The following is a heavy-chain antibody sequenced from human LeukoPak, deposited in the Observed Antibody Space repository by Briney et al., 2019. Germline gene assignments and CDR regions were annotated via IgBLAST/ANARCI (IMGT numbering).Heavy chain of an antibody. V-gene: IGHV3-48*03. Sequence: GGSLRLSCAASGFTFSSYEMNWVRQAPGKGLEWVSYISSSGSTIYYADSVKGRFTISRDNAKNSLYLQMNSLRAEDTAVYYCARDPRGYCSGGSCYSPESAFDIWGQGTMVTVSS. CDR2: ISSSGSTI. CDR1: GFTFSSYE. D-gene: IGHD2-15*01. J-gene: IGHJ3*02. CDR3: ARDPRGYCSGGSCYSPESAFDI.